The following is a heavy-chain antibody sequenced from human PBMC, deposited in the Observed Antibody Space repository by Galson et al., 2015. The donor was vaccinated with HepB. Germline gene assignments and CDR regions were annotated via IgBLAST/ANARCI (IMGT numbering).Heavy chain of an antibody. CDR2: ISGSGGST. CDR3: AKDVLRFSEWPRDAFDI. Sequence: LRLSCAASGFTFSSYAMSWVRQAPGKGLEWVSAISGSGGSTYYADSVKGRFTISRDNSKNTLYLQMNSLRAEDTAVYYCAKDVLRFSEWPRDAFDIWGQGTMVTVSS. CDR1: GFTFSSYA. V-gene: IGHV3-23*01. D-gene: IGHD3-3*01. J-gene: IGHJ3*02.